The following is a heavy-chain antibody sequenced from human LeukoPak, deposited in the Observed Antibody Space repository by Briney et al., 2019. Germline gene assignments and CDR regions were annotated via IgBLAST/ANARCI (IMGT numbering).Heavy chain of an antibody. D-gene: IGHD2-21*02. CDR3: ARVYCGGDCYYYFDY. CDR1: GGSISSYY. CDR2: IYYSGST. Sequence: SETLSLTCTVSGGSISSYYWSWIRQPPGKGLEWIGYIYYSGSTNYNPSLKSRVTISVDTSKNQFSLKLSSVTAADTAVYYCARVYCGGDCYYYFDYWGQGTLVTVSS. V-gene: IGHV4-59*01. J-gene: IGHJ4*02.